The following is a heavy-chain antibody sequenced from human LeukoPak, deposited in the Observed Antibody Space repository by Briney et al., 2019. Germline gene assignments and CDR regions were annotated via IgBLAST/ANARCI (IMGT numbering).Heavy chain of an antibody. J-gene: IGHJ6*02. Sequence: ASVKVSCKASGYTFTSYGISWVRQAPGQGLEWRGWISAYNGNTNYAQKLQGRVTMTTDTSTSTAYMELRSLRSDDTAVYYCARVKRISFFKLNTAYDMDVWGQGTTVTVSS. CDR3: ARVKRISFFKLNTAYDMDV. D-gene: IGHD4-17*01. V-gene: IGHV1-18*01. CDR2: ISAYNGNT. CDR1: GYTFTSYG.